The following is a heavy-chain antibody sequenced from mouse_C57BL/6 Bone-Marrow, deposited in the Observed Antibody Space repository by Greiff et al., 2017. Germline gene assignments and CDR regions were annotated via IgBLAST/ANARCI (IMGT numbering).Heavy chain of an antibody. J-gene: IGHJ3*01. CDR1: GYTFTSYW. D-gene: IGHD1-1*01. Sequence: QVHVKQPGAELVKPGASVKLSCKASGYTFTSYWMQWVKQRPGQGLEWIGEMDPSDSYTNYNQKFKGKATLTVDTSSRTAYMQLSSLTSEDSAVYYCARRGITTVWGQGTLVTVSA. CDR3: ARRGITTV. CDR2: MDPSDSYT. V-gene: IGHV1-50*01.